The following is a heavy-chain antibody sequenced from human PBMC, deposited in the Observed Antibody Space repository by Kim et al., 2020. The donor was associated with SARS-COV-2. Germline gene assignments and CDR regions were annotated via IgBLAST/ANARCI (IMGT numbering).Heavy chain of an antibody. D-gene: IGHD3-22*01. Sequence: DSVKGRFTISSDNSKNPLYLQMNSLRAEDTAVYYGAKNFYREGSSGIPGYWGQGTLVTVSS. CDR3: AKNFYREGSSGIPGY. J-gene: IGHJ4*02. V-gene: IGHV3-23*01.